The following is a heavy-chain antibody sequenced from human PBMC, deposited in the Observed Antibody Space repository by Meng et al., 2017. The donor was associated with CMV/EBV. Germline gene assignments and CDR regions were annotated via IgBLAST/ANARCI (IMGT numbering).Heavy chain of an antibody. Sequence: GGSLRLSCAASGFTFSSYAMHWVRPAPGKGLEWVAVISYDGSNKYYADSVKGRFTISRDNSKNTLYLQMNSLRAEDTAVYYCARSGYCSSTSCYEGWFDPWGQGTLVTVSS. V-gene: IGHV3-30*04. CDR2: ISYDGSNK. D-gene: IGHD2-2*01. J-gene: IGHJ5*02. CDR3: ARSGYCSSTSCYEGWFDP. CDR1: GFTFSSYA.